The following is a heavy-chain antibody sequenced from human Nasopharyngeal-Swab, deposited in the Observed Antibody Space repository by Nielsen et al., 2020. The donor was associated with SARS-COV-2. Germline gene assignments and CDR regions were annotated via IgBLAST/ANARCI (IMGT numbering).Heavy chain of an antibody. J-gene: IGHJ3*02. CDR2: IYYSGST. CDR1: GGSISSYY. Sequence: SETLSLTCTVSGGSISSYYWSWIRQPPGKGLEWIGYIYYSGSTNYNPSLKSRVTISVDTSKNQFSLKLSSVTAADTAVYYCARTGDLDIVVVPAALWAFDIWGQGTMVTVSS. V-gene: IGHV4-59*01. CDR3: ARTGDLDIVVVPAALWAFDI. D-gene: IGHD2-2*03.